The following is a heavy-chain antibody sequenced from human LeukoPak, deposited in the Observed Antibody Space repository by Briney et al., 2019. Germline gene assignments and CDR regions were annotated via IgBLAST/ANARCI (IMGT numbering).Heavy chain of an antibody. CDR3: ATYGRGY. D-gene: IGHD4-17*01. Sequence: SETLSLTCTVSGGSISSYYWSWIRQPPGKGLEWIGNIYYSGSTNYNPSLKSRVTISVDTSKNQFSLKLSSVTAADTAVYYCATYGRGYWGQGTLVTVSS. J-gene: IGHJ4*02. CDR1: GGSISSYY. CDR2: IYYSGST. V-gene: IGHV4-59*01.